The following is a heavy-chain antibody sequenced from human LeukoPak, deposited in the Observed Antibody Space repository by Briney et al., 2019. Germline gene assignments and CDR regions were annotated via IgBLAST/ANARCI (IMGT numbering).Heavy chain of an antibody. CDR3: AKPVGYSYGEYYFDY. CDR2: ISSSSNYI. D-gene: IGHD5-18*01. V-gene: IGHV3-21*01. Sequence: PGGSLRLSCAASGFSFSSYSMNWVRQAPGKGLEWVSSISSSSNYIYYADSVKGRLNISRDNAKNSLFLQMNSLRAEDTAVYYCAKPVGYSYGEYYFDYWGQGTLVTVSS. J-gene: IGHJ4*02. CDR1: GFSFSSYS.